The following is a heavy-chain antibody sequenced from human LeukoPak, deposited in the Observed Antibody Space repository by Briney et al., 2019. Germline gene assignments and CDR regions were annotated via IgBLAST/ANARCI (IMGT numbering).Heavy chain of an antibody. CDR2: ISTDGTST. CDR3: ARNYDILTGYYKRPRASRDAFDI. Sequence: PGGSLRLSCAASGFTFSSYWMHWVRQAPGEGLVWVSRISTDGTSTSYADSVKGRFTISRDNAKNSLYLQMNSLRAEDTALYHCARNYDILTGYYKRPRASRDAFDIWGQGTMVTVSS. V-gene: IGHV3-74*01. CDR1: GFTFSSYW. J-gene: IGHJ3*02. D-gene: IGHD3-9*01.